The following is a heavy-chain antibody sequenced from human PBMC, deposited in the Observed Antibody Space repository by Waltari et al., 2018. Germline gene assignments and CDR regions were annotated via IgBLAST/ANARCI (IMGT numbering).Heavy chain of an antibody. Sequence: QVQLVQSGAEVKKPGSSVKVSCKASGGTFSSYAISWVRQAPGQGLEWMGGIIPILGTANYAQKFQGRVTITADESTSTAYMELSSVTAADTAVYYCARGRLRDSYNWFDPWGQGTLVTVSS. J-gene: IGHJ5*02. V-gene: IGHV1-69*13. CDR3: ARGRLRDSYNWFDP. CDR2: IIPILGTA. CDR1: GGTFSSYA.